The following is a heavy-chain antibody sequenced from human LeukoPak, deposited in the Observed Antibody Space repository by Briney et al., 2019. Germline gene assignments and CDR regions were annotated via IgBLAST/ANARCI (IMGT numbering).Heavy chain of an antibody. CDR3: ARGGLGFSSDY. J-gene: IGHJ4*02. CDR1: GFTFSSYW. V-gene: IGHV3-7*01. D-gene: IGHD1-26*01. Sequence: GGSLRLSCAASGFTFSSYWMSWVRQAPGKGLEWVANIKEDGSAKYYVDSVKGRFTISRDNSKNSLYLQMNSLRAEDTAVYYCARGGLGFSSDYWGQGTLVTVSS. CDR2: IKEDGSAK.